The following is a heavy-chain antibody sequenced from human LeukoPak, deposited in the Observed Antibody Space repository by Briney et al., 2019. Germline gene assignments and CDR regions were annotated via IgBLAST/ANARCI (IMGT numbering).Heavy chain of an antibody. Sequence: PGRSLRLSCAASGLTFSRYTMHWVRQAPGKGLEWVAVISYDGSNEYYADSVKGRFTISRDNSKNTLYFQMNSLRAEDSAVYYCASGALFGELLGAFDIWGQGTMVTVSS. D-gene: IGHD3-10*02. CDR2: ISYDGSNE. J-gene: IGHJ3*02. CDR3: ASGALFGELLGAFDI. V-gene: IGHV3-30*14. CDR1: GLTFSRYT.